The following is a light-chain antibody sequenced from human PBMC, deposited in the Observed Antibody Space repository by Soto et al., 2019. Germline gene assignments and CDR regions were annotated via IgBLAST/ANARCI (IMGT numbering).Light chain of an antibody. CDR1: QGIRND. Sequence: DIQMTQSPSSLSASVGDRVNITCRASQGIRNDLGWYQQKPGKAPKRLIYAASSLQSGVPSRFSGRGSGTEFTRRVDRVQPEGVATYDWLPHSTYPWTCXQGTKV. CDR2: AAS. V-gene: IGKV1-17*01. CDR3: LPHSTYPWT. J-gene: IGKJ1*01.